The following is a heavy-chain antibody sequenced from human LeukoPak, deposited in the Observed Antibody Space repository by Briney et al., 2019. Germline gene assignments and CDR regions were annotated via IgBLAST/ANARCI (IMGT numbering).Heavy chain of an antibody. Sequence: GGSLRLSCAGSGFTLSSYSMDWVRQAPGKGLAWVSSISSSSSYIYYADSVKGRFTISRDNAKNAMYLQMNSLRAEDTAVYYCARRGSGYTEPIDYWGQGTLVTVSS. CDR3: ARRGSGYTEPIDY. CDR2: ISSSSSYI. J-gene: IGHJ4*02. V-gene: IGHV3-21*01. D-gene: IGHD5-12*01. CDR1: GFTLSSYS.